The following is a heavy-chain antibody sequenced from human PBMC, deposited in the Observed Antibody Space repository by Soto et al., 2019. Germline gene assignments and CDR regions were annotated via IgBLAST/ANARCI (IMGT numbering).Heavy chain of an antibody. D-gene: IGHD3-22*01. CDR3: ASHRFNYYDNTVYYYFDY. CDR2: ISGHNGNT. J-gene: IGHJ4*02. V-gene: IGHV1-18*04. Sequence: ASVKVSCKASGYTVTSYGISWVRQAPGQGPEWMGWISGHNGNTNHPQSLQGRVTMTTDTSRNTAYMELRSLRSDDTAVYYCASHRFNYYDNTVYYYFDYWGQGTLVTVSS. CDR1: GYTVTSYG.